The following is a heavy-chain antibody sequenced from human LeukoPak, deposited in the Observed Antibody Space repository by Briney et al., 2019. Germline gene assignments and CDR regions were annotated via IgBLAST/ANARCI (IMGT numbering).Heavy chain of an antibody. CDR3: ARGLSPSDFDY. CDR2: INHSGST. D-gene: IGHD3-10*01. J-gene: IGHJ4*02. V-gene: IGHV4-34*01. Sequence: SETLSLTCAVYGGSFSGYYWSWIRQPPGKGLEWIGEINHSGSTNYNPSLKSRVTISVDTSKNQFSLKLSSLTAADTAVYYCARGLSPSDFDYWGQGTLVTVSS. CDR1: GGSFSGYY.